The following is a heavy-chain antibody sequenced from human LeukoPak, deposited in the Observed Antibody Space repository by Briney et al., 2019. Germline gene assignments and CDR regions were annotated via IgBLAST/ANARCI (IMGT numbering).Heavy chain of an antibody. Sequence: PGGSLRLSCAASGFIFHSHAMTWVRQAPGKGLEWVSAISGSGNRIYYADSVKARFTITRDNSKNTLYLQLSGLGAEDTAMYYSAKVEEDRSLVVAIGTIESWGPGTLVTVSS. V-gene: IGHV3-23*01. CDR1: GFIFHSHA. CDR3: AKVEEDRSLVVAIGTIES. D-gene: IGHD2-15*01. CDR2: ISGSGNRI. J-gene: IGHJ4*02.